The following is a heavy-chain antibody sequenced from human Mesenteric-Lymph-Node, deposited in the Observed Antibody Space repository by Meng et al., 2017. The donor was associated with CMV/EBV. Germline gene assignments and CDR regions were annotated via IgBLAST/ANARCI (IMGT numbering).Heavy chain of an antibody. Sequence: GGSLRLSCAASGFTFSSYAMSWVRQAPGKGLEWVSCITESGGSTYYADSVKGRFTISRDNSKNSLYLQMNSLRAEDTAVYYCARDALGYCSSTSCNYDYWGQGTLVTVSS. D-gene: IGHD2-2*01. CDR3: ARDALGYCSSTSCNYDY. V-gene: IGHV3-23*01. CDR1: GFTFSSYA. J-gene: IGHJ4*02. CDR2: ITESGGST.